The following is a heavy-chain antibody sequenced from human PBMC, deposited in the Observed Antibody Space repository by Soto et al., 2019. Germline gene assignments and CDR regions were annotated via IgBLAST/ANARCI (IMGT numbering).Heavy chain of an antibody. CDR2: IHTGGKT. CDR1: GFTVTRNY. J-gene: IGHJ4*02. CDR3: ATGGSKRVRGAIVEVFHLEF. D-gene: IGHD3-10*01. Sequence: QLVESGGGLIQPGGSLRLSCAASGFTVTRNYMTWVRLAPGKGLECVSTIHTGGKTYYTDSVKGRFTVSRDESKNTIFLQMSPLSVEDTGVYYCATGGSKRVRGAIVEVFHLEFWGRGTVVTVSS. V-gene: IGHV3-53*02.